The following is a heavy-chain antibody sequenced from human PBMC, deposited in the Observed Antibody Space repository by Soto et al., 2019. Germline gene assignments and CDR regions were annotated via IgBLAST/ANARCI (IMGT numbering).Heavy chain of an antibody. CDR2: IYYSGSS. CDR3: ARWLRPYYFDY. D-gene: IGHD5-12*01. Sequence: QVQLQASGPGLVKPSETLSLTCTVSGGSISSYYWSWIRQPPGKGLEWIGCIYYSGSSTYNPSLKSRVTISVDTSKNQFSLKLSSVTAADTAVYYCARWLRPYYFDYWGQGTLGTVSS. V-gene: IGHV4-59*01. J-gene: IGHJ4*02. CDR1: GGSISSYY.